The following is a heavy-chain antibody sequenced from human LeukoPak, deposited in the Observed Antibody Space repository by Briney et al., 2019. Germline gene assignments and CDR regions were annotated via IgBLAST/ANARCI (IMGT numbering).Heavy chain of an antibody. CDR2: IYSGGTT. J-gene: IGHJ4*02. CDR3: ARVDTIMAYYFDL. Sequence: GGSLRLSCAASGFTVSTNCMTWVRQAPGKGLEWVSTIYSGGTTYYADSVMGRFTISRHNSRNTLYLQMNSLRAEDTAVYYCARVDTIMAYYFDLWGQGTLVTVSS. CDR1: GFTVSTNC. V-gene: IGHV3-53*04. D-gene: IGHD5-24*01.